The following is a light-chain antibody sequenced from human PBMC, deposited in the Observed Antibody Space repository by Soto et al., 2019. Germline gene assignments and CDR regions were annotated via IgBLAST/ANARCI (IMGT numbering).Light chain of an antibody. V-gene: IGKV1-5*03. J-gene: IGKJ1*01. Sequence: DIQITQSPSTLSGSVVDRVTITCRASQTISSWLAWYQQKPGKAPKLLIYKASTLKSGVPSRFSGSGSGTEFTLTISGLQPDDFATYYCQHYNSYSEAFGQGTKVDIK. CDR1: QTISSW. CDR3: QHYNSYSEA. CDR2: KAS.